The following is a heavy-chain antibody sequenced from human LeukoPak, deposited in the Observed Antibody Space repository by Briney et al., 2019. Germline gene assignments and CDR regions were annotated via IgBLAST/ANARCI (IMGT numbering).Heavy chain of an antibody. CDR1: GFTVSSNY. CDR3: ARVAEAGEIDY. V-gene: IGHV3-53*01. Sequence: GGSLRLSCAASGFTVSSNYMSWVRQAPGKGLEWVSVIYSGGSTYCADSVKGRFTISRDNSKNTLNLQMNSLRAEDTAVYYCARVAEAGEIDYWGQGTLVTVSS. CDR2: IYSGGST. D-gene: IGHD6-19*01. J-gene: IGHJ4*02.